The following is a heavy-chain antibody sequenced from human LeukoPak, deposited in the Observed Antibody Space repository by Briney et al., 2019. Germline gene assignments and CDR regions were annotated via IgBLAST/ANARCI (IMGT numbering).Heavy chain of an antibody. CDR1: GFTFSPYW. Sequence: PGGSLRLSCAGSGFTFSPYWMTWVRQAPGKGLEWVANIKHDGTEKYYVDAVKGRFTISRDNAKNSLYLHMNSLRADDTAVYYCARCRWLLLPMYYFDYWGQGTLVTVSS. J-gene: IGHJ4*02. CDR2: IKHDGTEK. CDR3: ARCRWLLLPMYYFDY. V-gene: IGHV3-7*01. D-gene: IGHD2-15*01.